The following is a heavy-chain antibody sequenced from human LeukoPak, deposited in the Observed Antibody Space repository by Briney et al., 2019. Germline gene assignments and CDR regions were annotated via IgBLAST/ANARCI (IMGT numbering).Heavy chain of an antibody. CDR1: GGSIGTNNYY. J-gene: IGHJ4*02. V-gene: IGHV4-39*01. Sequence: SETLSLTCTVSGGSIGTNNYYWGWIRQPPGKGLVWIGNIYYSGSAYYNPSLKSRVTISVDTSNNQFSLSLSSVTAADTAVYFCARRTGGSSSIDYWGQGTLVTVSS. CDR2: IYYSGSA. D-gene: IGHD6-6*01. CDR3: ARRTGGSSSIDY.